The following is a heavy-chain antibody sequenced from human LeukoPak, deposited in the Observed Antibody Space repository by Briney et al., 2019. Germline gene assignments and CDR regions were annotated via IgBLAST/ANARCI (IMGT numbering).Heavy chain of an antibody. CDR2: INPSGGST. D-gene: IGHD2-2*01. CDR1: GYSFTTYY. J-gene: IGHJ5*02. CDR3: AREIVVVPTAMGFDP. Sequence: ASVKVSCKASGYSFTTYYIHWVRQAPGQGLEWMGVINPSGGSTSFAQKFQGRLTMTRDTSTNTLYMELSGLRSEDTAVYYCAREIVVVPTAMGFDPWGQGTMVTVSS. V-gene: IGHV1-46*01.